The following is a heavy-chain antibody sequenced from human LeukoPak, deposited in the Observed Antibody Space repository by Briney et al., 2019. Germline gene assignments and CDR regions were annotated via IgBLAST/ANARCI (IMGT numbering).Heavy chain of an antibody. J-gene: IGHJ4*02. CDR1: GDSISGYY. CDR2: IYYTGAT. V-gene: IGHV4-59*01. CDR3: AKVGTGTVDY. Sequence: SETLSLTCTVSGDSISGYYWGWIRQPPGKGLEWIGYIYYTGATNYNPSLKSRVTISVDTSKNQFSLKLRSVTAADTAVYYCAKVGTGTVDYWGQGALVTVSS. D-gene: IGHD1-1*01.